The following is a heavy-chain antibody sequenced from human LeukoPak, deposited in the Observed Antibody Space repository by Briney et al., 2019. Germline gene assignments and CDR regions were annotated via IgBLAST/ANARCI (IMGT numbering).Heavy chain of an antibody. D-gene: IGHD5-18*01. Sequence: GGSLRLSCTASGFTFGDYAMSWVRQAPGKGLEWVANIKQDGSEKYYVDSVKGRFTISRDNAKNSLYLQMNSLRAEDTAVYYCASGYVLWLVYWGQGTLVTVSS. CDR3: ASGYVLWLVY. CDR1: GFTFGDYA. V-gene: IGHV3-7*01. CDR2: IKQDGSEK. J-gene: IGHJ4*02.